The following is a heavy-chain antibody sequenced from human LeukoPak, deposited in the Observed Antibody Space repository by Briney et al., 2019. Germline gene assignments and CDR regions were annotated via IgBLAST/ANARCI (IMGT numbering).Heavy chain of an antibody. V-gene: IGHV4-31*03. D-gene: IGHD4-23*01. CDR2: IYYSGST. CDR3: ARDFGGYYYFDY. J-gene: IGHJ4*02. CDR1: GGSISSGGYY. Sequence: SQTLSLTCTVSGGSISSGGYYWSWSRQHPGKGVEWIGYIYYSGSTYYNPSLKSRVTISVDTSKNQFSLKLSSVTAADTAVYYCARDFGGYYYFDYWGQGTLVTVSS.